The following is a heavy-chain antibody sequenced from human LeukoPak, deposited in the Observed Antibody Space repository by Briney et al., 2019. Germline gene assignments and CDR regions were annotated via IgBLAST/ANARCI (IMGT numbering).Heavy chain of an antibody. CDR1: GGPISSGGYY. J-gene: IGHJ5*02. CDR3: ARGGRYYYGNWFDP. Sequence: SDTLSLPCTVSGGPISSGGYYWRWIRQHPGKGLEWIGYIYYSGSTYYNPSLKSRVTISVDTSKNQFSLKLSSVTAADTAVYYCARGGRYYYGNWFDPWGQGTLVTVSS. CDR2: IYYSGST. D-gene: IGHD3-10*01. V-gene: IGHV4-31*03.